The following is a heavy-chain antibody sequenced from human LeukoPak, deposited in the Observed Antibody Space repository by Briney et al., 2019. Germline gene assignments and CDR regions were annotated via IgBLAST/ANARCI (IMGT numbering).Heavy chain of an antibody. V-gene: IGHV4-30-2*01. J-gene: IGHJ5*02. CDR3: ARGPWAWFDP. Sequence: PSETLSLTCAVSGGSISSGGYSWSWIRQPPGKGLEWIGYIYHSGSTYYNPSLKSRVTISVDRSKNQFSLKLRSVTAADTAVYYCARGPWAWFDPWGQGTLVTVSS. CDR2: IYHSGST. CDR1: GGSISSGGYS. D-gene: IGHD7-27*01.